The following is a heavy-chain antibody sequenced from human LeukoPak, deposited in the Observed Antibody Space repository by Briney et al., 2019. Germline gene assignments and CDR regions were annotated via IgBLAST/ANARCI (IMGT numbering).Heavy chain of an antibody. V-gene: IGHV4-59*11. CDR1: TDCISSHY. CDR3: ARDLITVTKGFDI. CDR2: ISYIGST. J-gene: IGHJ3*02. D-gene: IGHD4-17*01. Sequence: PSETLSLTCAVSTDCISSHYWSWIRQPPGKGLEWIGYISYIGSTNYNPSLKSRVTISIDTSKNQFPLKLRSVTAADTAVYYCARDLITVTKGFDIWGQGTMVSVSS.